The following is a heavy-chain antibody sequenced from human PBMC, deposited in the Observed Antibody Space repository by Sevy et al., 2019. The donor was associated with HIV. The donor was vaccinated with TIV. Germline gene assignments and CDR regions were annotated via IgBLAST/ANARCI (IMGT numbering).Heavy chain of an antibody. CDR2: IYRSGRS. J-gene: IGHJ6*02. CDR1: GDSINNGNHW. D-gene: IGHD2-8*02. V-gene: IGHV4-61*02. Sequence: SETLSLPCTVSGDSINNGNHWWSWVRQPAGKGLEWIGRIYRSGRSIMYNPSLERRVTISVDTSKNQFSLKVTSVIAADTAIYYCARDGIRRDYWHGLDVWGQGTTVTVSS. CDR3: ARDGIRRDYWHGLDV.